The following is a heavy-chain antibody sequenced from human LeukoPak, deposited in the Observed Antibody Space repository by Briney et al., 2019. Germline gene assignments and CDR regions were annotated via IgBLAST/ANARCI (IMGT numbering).Heavy chain of an antibody. CDR1: GYTFTSYD. Sequence: GASVKVSCKASGYTFTSYDFNWLRQATGQGPEWMGWMNPNSGATGYAQKFQGRVTMTRSASINTAYMELTNLRSEDTAVYYCASIDSSGWSEYFQHWGQGTLVTVSS. CDR2: MNPNSGAT. CDR3: ASIDSSGWSEYFQH. V-gene: IGHV1-8*01. D-gene: IGHD6-19*01. J-gene: IGHJ1*01.